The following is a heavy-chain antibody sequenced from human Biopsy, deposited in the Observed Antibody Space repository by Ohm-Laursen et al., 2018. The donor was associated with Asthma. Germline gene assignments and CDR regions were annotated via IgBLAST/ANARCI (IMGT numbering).Heavy chain of an antibody. CDR2: INPNSGGT. D-gene: IGHD6-13*01. V-gene: IGHV1-2*06. CDR3: ARGQKSAGDRWFDP. CDR1: GGTFSIYP. J-gene: IGHJ5*02. Sequence: ASVKVSCKASGGTFSIYPITWVRQAPGHGLEWMGRINPNSGGTNYAQKFQGRVTMTRDTSISTAYMEVSRLRSDDTAVYYCARGQKSAGDRWFDPWGQETLVTVSS.